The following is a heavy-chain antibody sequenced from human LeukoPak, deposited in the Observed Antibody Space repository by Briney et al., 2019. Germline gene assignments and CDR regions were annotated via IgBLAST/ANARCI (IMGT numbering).Heavy chain of an antibody. CDR3: ARSVNSGCLDC. Sequence: SQTLSLTCAISGDSVSSNNAVWNWVRQSPSSGLEWLGKTYYRSKWNYDYAVSMKSRTPITPDTSKNHFSLQLRSVTPEDTAVYYCARSVNSGCLDCWGQGVLVTVSS. CDR2: TYYRSKWNY. D-gene: IGHD3-10*01. J-gene: IGHJ4*02. CDR1: GDSVSSNNAV. V-gene: IGHV6-1*01.